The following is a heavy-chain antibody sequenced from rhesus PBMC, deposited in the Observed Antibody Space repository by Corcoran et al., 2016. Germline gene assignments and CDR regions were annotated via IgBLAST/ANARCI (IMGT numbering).Heavy chain of an antibody. CDR2: IRSKSNNYQT. CDR1: GFTFSSSA. V-gene: IGHV3-118*01. D-gene: IGHD5-24*01. J-gene: IGHJ4*01. CDR3: ARGGLVGTARGTFDY. Sequence: EVQLVESGGGLVQPGGSLRLSCAASGFTFSSSAMHWVRQASGKGLGWVGRIRSKSNNYQTGYAASVKGRFTISRDDSKNTAYLQMNSLKTEDTAVYYCARGGLVGTARGTFDYWGQGVLVTVSS.